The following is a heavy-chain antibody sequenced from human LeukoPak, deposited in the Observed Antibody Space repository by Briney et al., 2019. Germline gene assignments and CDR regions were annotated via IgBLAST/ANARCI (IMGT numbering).Heavy chain of an antibody. Sequence: GGSLRLSCAASGFTFSTYAMSWVRQAPGKGLEWVSSISSSSSYIYYADSLKGRFTISRGSAKNSLFLQMNSLRAEDTAVYYCARTSSLTPTPSFDYWGQGTLVTVSS. J-gene: IGHJ4*02. D-gene: IGHD2-15*01. CDR2: ISSSSSYI. CDR3: ARTSSLTPTPSFDY. CDR1: GFTFSTYA. V-gene: IGHV3-21*01.